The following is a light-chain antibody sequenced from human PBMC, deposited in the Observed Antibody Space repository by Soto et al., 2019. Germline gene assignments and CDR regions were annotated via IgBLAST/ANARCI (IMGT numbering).Light chain of an antibody. V-gene: IGLV2-11*01. J-gene: IGLJ2*01. CDR1: SSDVGGYNY. CDR2: DVS. CDR3: CSYAGSYTPVV. Sequence: QSALTQPRSVSGSPGQSVTISCTGTSSDVGGYNYVSWYQQHPGKALKLMIYDVSKRPSGVPDRFSGSKSGNTASLTISGLQAEDEADYYCCSYAGSYTPVVFGGGTKLTVL.